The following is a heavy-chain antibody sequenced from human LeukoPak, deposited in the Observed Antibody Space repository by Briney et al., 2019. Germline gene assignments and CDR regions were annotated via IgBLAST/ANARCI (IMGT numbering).Heavy chain of an antibody. D-gene: IGHD3-10*01. V-gene: IGHV4-39*01. J-gene: IGHJ4*02. CDR2: IYYSGST. CDR3: ARLLLWFGELLFGYFDY. CDR1: DGSISSSSYY. Sequence: KPSETLSLTCTVSDGSISSSSYYWGWIRQPPGKGLEWIGSIYYSGSTYYNPSLKSRVTISVDTSKNQFSLKLSSVTAADTAVYYCARLLLWFGELLFGYFDYWGQGTLVTVSS.